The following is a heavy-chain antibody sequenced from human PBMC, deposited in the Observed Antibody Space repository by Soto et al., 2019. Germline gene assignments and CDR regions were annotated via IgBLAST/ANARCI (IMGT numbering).Heavy chain of an antibody. J-gene: IGHJ5*02. Sequence: QVQLVQSGAEVKKPGSSVKVSCKESGGTFSSYAIAWVRQAPGEGLEWMGGIVPIFGIANYAKKFQGRVAITADEATNTAYMELSSLRSDDTAVYYCAKAAQMRYNCNDLGNWFDPWGQGTLVIVSS. V-gene: IGHV1-69*01. CDR3: AKAAQMRYNCNDLGNWFDP. CDR2: IVPIFGIA. CDR1: GGTFSSYA. D-gene: IGHD1-20*01.